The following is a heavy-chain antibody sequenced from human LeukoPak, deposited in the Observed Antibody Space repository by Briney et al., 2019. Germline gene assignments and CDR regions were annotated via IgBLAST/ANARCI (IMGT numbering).Heavy chain of an antibody. CDR2: IIPIFGTA. D-gene: IGHD6-6*01. J-gene: IGHJ6*03. Sequence: SVKVSCKASGGTFSSYAISWVRQAPGQGLEWMGGIIPIFGTANYAQKFQGRVTITTDESTSTAYMELSSLRSEDTAVYYCARDRSSLYGYYYYYMDVWGKGTRSPSP. CDR1: GGTFSSYA. CDR3: ARDRSSLYGYYYYYMDV. V-gene: IGHV1-69*05.